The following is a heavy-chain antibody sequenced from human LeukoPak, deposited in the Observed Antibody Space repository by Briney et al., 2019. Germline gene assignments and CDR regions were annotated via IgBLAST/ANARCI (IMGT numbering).Heavy chain of an antibody. D-gene: IGHD6-13*01. CDR1: GFTVSSNY. V-gene: IGHV3-66*01. CDR3: ASPYGSSWFYFDY. Sequence: GGSLRLSCAASGFTVSSNYMSWVRQAPGKGLEWVSVIYSGGSTYYADSVKDRFTISRDNSKHTPYLQMNSLRAEDTAVYYCASPYGSSWFYFDYWGHGTLVTVSS. J-gene: IGHJ4*01. CDR2: IYSGGST.